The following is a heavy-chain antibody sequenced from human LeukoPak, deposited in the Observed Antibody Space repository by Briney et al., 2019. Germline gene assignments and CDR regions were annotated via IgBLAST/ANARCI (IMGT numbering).Heavy chain of an antibody. CDR3: ARDLVAGTDYYYGMDV. Sequence: SQTLSLTCAISGDSVSSNSAAWNWIRQSPSRGLEGLVRTYYRSKWYNDYAVSVKSRITINPDTSKNQFSLKLNSVPPEDTAVYYCARDLVAGTDYYYGMDVWGQGTTVTVSS. CDR2: TYYRSKWYN. V-gene: IGHV6-1*01. CDR1: GDSVSSNSAA. D-gene: IGHD6-19*01. J-gene: IGHJ6*02.